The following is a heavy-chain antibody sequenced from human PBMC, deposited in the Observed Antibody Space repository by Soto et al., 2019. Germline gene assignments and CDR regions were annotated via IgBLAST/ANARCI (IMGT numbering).Heavy chain of an antibody. J-gene: IGHJ6*02. D-gene: IGHD1-1*01. CDR2: INHRGSL. V-gene: IGHV4-31*03. CDR1: GGSMTTGDQY. Sequence: PSETLSLTCTVPGGSMTTGDQYWTWIRHRPGEGLEWFGYINHRGSLYYNPSLESRVSMSVDTSKNQFSLNLSSVTAADTAVYYCARELPQRQGRNMDVWGQGTTVTVSS. CDR3: ARELPQRQGRNMDV.